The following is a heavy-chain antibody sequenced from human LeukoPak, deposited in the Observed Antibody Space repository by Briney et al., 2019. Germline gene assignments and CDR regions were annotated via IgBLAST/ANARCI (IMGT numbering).Heavy chain of an antibody. J-gene: IGHJ4*02. CDR2: IYSSGTT. Sequence: SETLSLTCTVSGGSINSYYWSWIRQPAGKGLEWIGRIYSSGTTLYNPSLKSRVTLSVDTSKNHFSLKLSSVTAADTAVYYCARTSATGGTYFDYWGQGTLVTVSS. CDR3: ARTSATGGTYFDY. V-gene: IGHV4-4*07. D-gene: IGHD1-26*01. CDR1: GGSINSYY.